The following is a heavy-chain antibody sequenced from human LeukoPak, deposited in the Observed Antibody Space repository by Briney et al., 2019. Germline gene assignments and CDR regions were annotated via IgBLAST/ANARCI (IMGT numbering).Heavy chain of an antibody. CDR2: IYYSGST. CDR3: ARAVLSYCRGGSCPYFDY. J-gene: IGHJ4*01. CDR1: GGSISSYY. Sequence: SETLSLTCTVSGGSISSYYWSWIRQPPGKGLEWIGYIYYSGSTNYNPSLKSRVTISVDTSKNQFSLKLSSLTAADTAVYYCARAVLSYCRGGSCPYFDYWGQGTLVTVSS. D-gene: IGHD2-15*01. V-gene: IGHV4-59*01.